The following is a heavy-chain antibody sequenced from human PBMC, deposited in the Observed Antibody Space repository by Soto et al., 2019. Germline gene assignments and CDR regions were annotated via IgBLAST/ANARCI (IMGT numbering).Heavy chain of an antibody. J-gene: IGHJ4*01. CDR3: VNWNDEDVD. D-gene: IGHD1-1*01. CDR2: VSANGQGI. V-gene: IGHV3-23*01. CDR1: GFTFSSSA. Sequence: EVQLLESGGGLVQPGGSLRLSCAASGFTFSSSAISWVRQAPGKGLEWVSAVSANGQGIYYADSVKGRFTISRDNSKNTVSLQMDNLRVEDTATYFCVNWNDEDVDWGQGTLVAVSS.